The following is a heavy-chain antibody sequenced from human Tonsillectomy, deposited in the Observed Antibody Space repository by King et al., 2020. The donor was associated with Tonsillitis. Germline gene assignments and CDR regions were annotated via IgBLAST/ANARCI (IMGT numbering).Heavy chain of an antibody. V-gene: IGHV3-49*03. CDR3: SRGPIVYSSSILRMDFDY. CDR2: IRSKAHGGTT. D-gene: IGHD6-6*01. Sequence: VQLVESGGDLVQPGRSLRLSCTASGFTFGDYAMSWFRQAPGKGLEWVNFIRSKAHGGTTEYAASVKGRFSISRDDSKSIAYLQMNSLKTEDTAVYYCSRGPIVYSSSILRMDFDYWGQGTLVTVSS. J-gene: IGHJ4*02. CDR1: GFTFGDYA.